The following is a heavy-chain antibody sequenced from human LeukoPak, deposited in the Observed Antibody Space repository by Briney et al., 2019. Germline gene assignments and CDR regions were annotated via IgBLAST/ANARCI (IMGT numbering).Heavy chain of an antibody. Sequence: PGGSLRLSCAASGFTFSSYEMNRVRQAPGKGLEWVSYISSSGSTIYYADSVKGRFTISRDNAKNSLYLQMNSLRAEDTAVYYCAREIPSFLRLGAFDIWGQGTMVTVSS. CDR3: AREIPSFLRLGAFDI. D-gene: IGHD5/OR15-5a*01. CDR1: GFTFSSYE. CDR2: ISSSGSTI. V-gene: IGHV3-48*03. J-gene: IGHJ3*02.